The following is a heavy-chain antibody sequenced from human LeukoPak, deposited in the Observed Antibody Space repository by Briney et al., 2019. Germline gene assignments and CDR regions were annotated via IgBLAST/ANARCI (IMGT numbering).Heavy chain of an antibody. CDR1: GGSFSGYY. CDR3: ARGWYGMDV. Sequence: SETLSLTCAVYGGSFSGYYWSWIRQPPGKGLEWIGEINHSGSTNYNPSLKGRVTISVDTSKNQFSLKLSSVTAADTAVYYCARGWYGMDVWGQGTTVTVSS. CDR2: INHSGST. V-gene: IGHV4-34*01. J-gene: IGHJ6*02.